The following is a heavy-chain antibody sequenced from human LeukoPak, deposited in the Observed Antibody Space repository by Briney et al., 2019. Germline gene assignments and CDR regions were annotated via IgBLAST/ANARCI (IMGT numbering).Heavy chain of an antibody. V-gene: IGHV3-7*01. CDR3: VRGWFLSVWSYHWDV. J-gene: IGHJ6*02. CDR2: IKEDGSEK. Sequence: GGSLRLSCAASGFTFSNYWMTWVRQAPGKGLEWVANIKEDGSEKYYVDSVKGRFTISRDDAKNSLYLEINSLRVEDTAVYYCVRGWFLSVWSYHWDVWGQGTTVTVSS. CDR1: GFTFSNYW. D-gene: IGHD3-10*01.